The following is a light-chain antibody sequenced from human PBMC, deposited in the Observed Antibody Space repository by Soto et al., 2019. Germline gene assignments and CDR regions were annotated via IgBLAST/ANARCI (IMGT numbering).Light chain of an antibody. J-gene: IGKJ4*01. CDR3: QQRSHWPPALT. V-gene: IGKV3-11*01. CDR1: QSVSSY. Sequence: EIVLTQSPATLSLSPGERATLSCRASQSVSSYLAWYQQKPGQAPRLLIYDTSNRATGIPARFSGSGSGTNFTLTISSLEPEDFAVYYWQQRSHWPPALTFGGGTKVEIK. CDR2: DTS.